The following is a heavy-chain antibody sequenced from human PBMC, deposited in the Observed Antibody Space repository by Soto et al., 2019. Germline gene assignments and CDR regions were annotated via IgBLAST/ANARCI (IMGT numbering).Heavy chain of an antibody. CDR2: IIPIFGTA. V-gene: IGHV1-69*13. CDR3: ARVVYGSGAGIDDY. D-gene: IGHD6-19*01. J-gene: IGHJ4*02. CDR1: GYSFTSYG. Sequence: GASVKVSCKASGYSFTSYGLSWVRQAPGQGLEWMGGIIPIFGTANYAQKFQGRVTITADESTSTAYMELSSLRSEDTAVYYCARVVYGSGAGIDDYWGQGTLVTVSS.